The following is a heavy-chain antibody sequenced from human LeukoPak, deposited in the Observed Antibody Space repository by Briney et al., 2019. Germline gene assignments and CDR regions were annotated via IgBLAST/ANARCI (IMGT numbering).Heavy chain of an antibody. V-gene: IGHV3-15*01. CDR3: TAATSLLC. Sequence: PGGCLRLSCAAPGVTFSNAWMSSVRQAPGRGVEWVGRIKSKTDGGTTDYAAPVKGRFTISRDDSKNTLYLQMNSLKTEDTAVYYCTAATSLLCWGQGTLVTVSS. CDR2: IKSKTDGGTT. J-gene: IGHJ4*02. D-gene: IGHD3-10*01. CDR1: GVTFSNAW.